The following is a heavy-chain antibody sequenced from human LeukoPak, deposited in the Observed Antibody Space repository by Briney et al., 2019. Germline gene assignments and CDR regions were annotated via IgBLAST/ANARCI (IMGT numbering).Heavy chain of an antibody. V-gene: IGHV3-48*04. CDR2: ISSSSSTI. Sequence: AGGSLRLSCAASGFTFSSYSMNWVRQAPGKGLEWVSYISSSSSTIYYADSVKGRFTISRDNAKNSLYLQMNSLRAEDTAVYYCARSAYFDYWGQGTLVTVSS. CDR1: GFTFSSYS. J-gene: IGHJ4*02. CDR3: ARSAYFDY.